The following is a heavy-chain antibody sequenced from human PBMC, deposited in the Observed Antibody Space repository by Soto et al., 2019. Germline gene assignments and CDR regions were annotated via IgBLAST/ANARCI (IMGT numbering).Heavy chain of an antibody. D-gene: IGHD3-22*01. Sequence: VQLVQSGGGVVQPGRSLRLSCVASGFTFSADGMHWVRQAPGKGLEWVSAISSDGNKKDYGDSVKGRFTISRDNSKHTLYLQMNSLRAEDTAIYSCAKHWGVYDDSGDFSYYFNYSGHGTLVTVDS. CDR1: GFTFSADG. V-gene: IGHV3-30*18. CDR2: ISSDGNKK. CDR3: AKHWGVYDDSGDFSYYFNY. J-gene: IGHJ4*01.